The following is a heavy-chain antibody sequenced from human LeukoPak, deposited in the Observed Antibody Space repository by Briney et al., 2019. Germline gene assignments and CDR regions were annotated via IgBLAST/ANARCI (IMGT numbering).Heavy chain of an antibody. CDR2: INPNSGGT. CDR1: GYTFTGYY. J-gene: IGHJ3*01. D-gene: IGHD3-10*01. V-gene: IGHV1-2*02. Sequence: ASVKVSCKASGYTFTGYYMHWVRQAPGQGLEWMGWINPNSGGTNYAQKFQGRVTMTRDTSISTAYMELSRLRSDDTAVYYCARAHNMVRGAGNAFDVRGQGTMVTVSS. CDR3: ARAHNMVRGAGNAFDV.